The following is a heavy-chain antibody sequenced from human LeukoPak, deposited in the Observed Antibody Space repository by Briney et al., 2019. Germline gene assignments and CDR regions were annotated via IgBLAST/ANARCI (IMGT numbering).Heavy chain of an antibody. Sequence: ASVKVSCKASGYTFTSYAMHWVRQAPGQRLEWMGWINAGNGNTKYSQKFQGRVTITRDTSASTAYMELSSLRSEDTAVYYCARDLPPIVATIYGFDYWGQGTLVTVSS. V-gene: IGHV1-3*01. CDR3: ARDLPPIVATIYGFDY. CDR1: GYTFTSYA. D-gene: IGHD5-12*01. CDR2: INAGNGNT. J-gene: IGHJ4*02.